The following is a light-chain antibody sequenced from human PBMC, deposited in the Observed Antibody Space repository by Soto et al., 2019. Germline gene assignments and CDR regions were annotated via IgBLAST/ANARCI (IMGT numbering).Light chain of an antibody. CDR2: AAS. Sequence: DIQMTQFPSSLSASVGDRVTITCRASQDIKNGLGWYQQKPGKAPKRLIYAASNLRSGVPSRFSGSGSGTEFILTLGIPQPEDFATYCCLQHITFPFSFGGGTKVEVK. J-gene: IGKJ4*01. CDR1: QDIKNG. V-gene: IGKV1-17*01. CDR3: LQHITFPFS.